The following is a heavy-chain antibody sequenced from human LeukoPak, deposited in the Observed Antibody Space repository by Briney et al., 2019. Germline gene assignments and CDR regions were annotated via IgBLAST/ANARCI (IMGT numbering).Heavy chain of an antibody. Sequence: SVKVSCKASGGTFSSYAISWVRQAPGQGLEWMGGIIPIFGTADYAQKFQGRVTITADESTSTAYMELSSLRSEDTAVYYCARGAGDYWYFDLWGRGTLVTVSS. CDR3: ARGAGDYWYFDL. D-gene: IGHD4-17*01. J-gene: IGHJ2*01. V-gene: IGHV1-69*01. CDR1: GGTFSSYA. CDR2: IIPIFGTA.